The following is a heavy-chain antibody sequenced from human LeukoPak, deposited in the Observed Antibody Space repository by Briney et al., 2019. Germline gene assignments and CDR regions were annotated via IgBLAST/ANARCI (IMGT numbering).Heavy chain of an antibody. CDR3: ARAFRSGYYRSYGMDV. J-gene: IGHJ6*02. D-gene: IGHD3-3*01. CDR1: GGTFSSYA. Sequence: ASVKVSRKASGGTFSSYAISWVRQAPGQGLEWMGGIIPIFGTANYAQKFQGRVTITADESTSTAYMELSSLRSEDTAVYYCARAFRSGYYRSYGMDVWGQGTTVTVSS. V-gene: IGHV1-69*13. CDR2: IIPIFGTA.